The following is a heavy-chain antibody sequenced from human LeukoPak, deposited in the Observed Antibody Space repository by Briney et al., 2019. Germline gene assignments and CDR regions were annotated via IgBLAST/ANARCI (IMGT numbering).Heavy chain of an antibody. D-gene: IGHD3-22*01. J-gene: IGHJ5*02. CDR1: GGTFSSYA. V-gene: IGHV1-69*05. CDR2: IIPIFGTA. CDR3: ARGTPRGWGYDSSGNNWFDP. Sequence: SVKVSCRASGGTFSSYAISWVRQAPGQGLEWMGGIIPIFGTANYAQKFQGRVTITTDESTSTAYMELSSLRSEDTAVYYCARGTPRGWGYDSSGNNWFDPWGQGTLVTVSS.